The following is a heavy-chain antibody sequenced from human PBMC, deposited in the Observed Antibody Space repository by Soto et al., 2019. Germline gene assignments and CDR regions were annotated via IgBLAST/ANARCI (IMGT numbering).Heavy chain of an antibody. CDR2: LWYDGSNI. J-gene: IGHJ4*02. V-gene: IGHV3-33*01. CDR3: ARDVNDFWSGYLY. D-gene: IGHD3-3*01. Sequence: QAQLVESGGGVVQPGRSLRLSCAASGFTFSSYAMHWVRQAPGKGLEGVAVLWYDGSNIQYADSVKGRFTISRDNSKSTVYLQMDSLRSEDTAVYYCARDVNDFWSGYLYWGQGTLVTVSS. CDR1: GFTFSSYA.